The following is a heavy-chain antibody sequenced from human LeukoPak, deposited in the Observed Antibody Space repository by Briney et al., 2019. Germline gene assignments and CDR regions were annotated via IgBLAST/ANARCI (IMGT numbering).Heavy chain of an antibody. D-gene: IGHD1-14*01. Sequence: ASVKVSCKASGYTFTSYAMHWVRQAPGQRLEWMGWINAGNGNTKYSQKLQGRVTMTTDTSTSTAYMELRSLISDDTAVYYCARNQPPEGPDYRGQGTLVTVSS. CDR3: ARNQPPEGPDY. J-gene: IGHJ4*02. V-gene: IGHV1-3*01. CDR1: GYTFTSYA. CDR2: INAGNGNT.